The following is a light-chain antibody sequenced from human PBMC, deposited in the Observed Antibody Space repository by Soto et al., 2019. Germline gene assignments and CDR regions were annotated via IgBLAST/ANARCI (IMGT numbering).Light chain of an antibody. V-gene: IGKV3-15*01. CDR1: QSVRSG. CDR2: GAS. CDR3: QQYNDWPFT. J-gene: IGKJ2*01. Sequence: EIVMTQSPVFLSVSPGEGATLSCRASQSVRSGLSWFQQRPGQAPRLLIYGASTRATDIPARFSGSGSGTEFTLTISSLQSEDFAVYYCQQYNDWPFTFGQGTTLEIK.